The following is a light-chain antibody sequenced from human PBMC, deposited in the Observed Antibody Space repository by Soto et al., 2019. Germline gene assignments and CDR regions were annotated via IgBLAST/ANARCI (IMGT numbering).Light chain of an antibody. Sequence: EIVMTQSPATLSLSPGERATLSCRASQSVSDNLAWYQRKPGQAPRLLIYGASTRATGIPARFSGSGSETESTLTISSLQYEDLAIYYCQQSNNWPYTFGQGTKVDIK. CDR3: QQSNNWPYT. CDR2: GAS. J-gene: IGKJ2*01. V-gene: IGKV3-15*01. CDR1: QSVSDN.